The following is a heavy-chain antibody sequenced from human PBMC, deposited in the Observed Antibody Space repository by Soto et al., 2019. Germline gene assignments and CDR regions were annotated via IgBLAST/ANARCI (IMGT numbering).Heavy chain of an antibody. J-gene: IGHJ4*02. Sequence: ASVKVSCKASGYTFTIKAIHWVRQAPGQRLEWLGWINAGDGNTKYSQKFQGRVTISRDISASTVYMEMSSLTSEDTAVYYCVRSVAGLYFDYWGRGTLVTVSS. CDR3: VRSVAGLYFDY. D-gene: IGHD6-19*01. CDR1: GYTFTIKA. V-gene: IGHV1-3*01. CDR2: INAGDGNT.